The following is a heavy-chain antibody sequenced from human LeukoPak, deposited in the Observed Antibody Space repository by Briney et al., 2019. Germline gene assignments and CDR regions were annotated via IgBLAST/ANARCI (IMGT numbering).Heavy chain of an antibody. Sequence: SETLSLTCAVYGGSFSGYYWNWIRQPPGKGLEWIGEINQSGSTNYNPSLKSRVTISFDTSKNQFSLKLSSVTAADTAVYYCARGWYSSSWVDPWGQGTLVTVSS. V-gene: IGHV4-34*01. CDR2: INQSGST. D-gene: IGHD6-6*01. CDR3: ARGWYSSSWVDP. J-gene: IGHJ5*02. CDR1: GGSFSGYY.